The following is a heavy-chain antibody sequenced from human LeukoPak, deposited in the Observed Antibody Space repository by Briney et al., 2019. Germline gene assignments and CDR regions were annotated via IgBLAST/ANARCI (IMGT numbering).Heavy chain of an antibody. CDR3: ANYYYDKDDDF. Sequence: GGSLRLSCAVSGFSVSDKSLSCVRQVPGKGLEWVSLIYSDGQTFYSESVKGRFAISKDTSKNTLFLQMNSLRVEDTAMYFCANYYYDKDDDFWGQGTLVTVSS. CDR1: GFSVSDKS. J-gene: IGHJ4*02. CDR2: IYSDGQT. D-gene: IGHD3-22*01. V-gene: IGHV3-53*01.